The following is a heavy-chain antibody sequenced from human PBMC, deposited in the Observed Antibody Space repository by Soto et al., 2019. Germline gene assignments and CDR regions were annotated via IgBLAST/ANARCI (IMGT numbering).Heavy chain of an antibody. D-gene: IGHD2-2*02. CDR1: GFTFSSYA. J-gene: IGHJ4*02. CDR3: ATDPSYCSSTSCYTGPLDYFDY. Sequence: GGSLRLSCAASGFTFSSYAMSWVRQAPGKGLEWVSAISGSGGSTYYADSVKGRFTISRDNSKNTLYLQMNSLRAEDTAVYYCATDPSYCSSTSCYTGPLDYFDYWGQGTLVTVSS. CDR2: ISGSGGST. V-gene: IGHV3-23*01.